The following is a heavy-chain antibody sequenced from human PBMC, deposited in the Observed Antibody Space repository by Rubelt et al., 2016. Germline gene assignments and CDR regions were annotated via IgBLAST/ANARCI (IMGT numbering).Heavy chain of an antibody. CDR3: AGSYNSQWV. D-gene: IGHD1-14*01. Sequence: QVQLVQSGAEVKKPGASVKVSCKASGYTFNVYYMHWVRQAPGQGLEWMGRINPDSGGTNYAQKFQGRVTMTRDTSISTAYMQLSNLRSDDTAVYYCAGSYNSQWVWGQGTLVTVSS. J-gene: IGHJ4*02. CDR2: INPDSGGT. CDR1: GYTFNVYY. V-gene: IGHV1-2*06.